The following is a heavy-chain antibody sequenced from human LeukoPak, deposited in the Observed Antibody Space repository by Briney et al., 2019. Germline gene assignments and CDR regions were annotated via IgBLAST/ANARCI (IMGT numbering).Heavy chain of an antibody. CDR2: IYHSGST. Sequence: SETLSLTCAVSGYSISSGYYWGWIRQPPGKGLEWIGSIYHSGSTYYNPSLKSRVTISVDTSKNQFSLKLSSVTAADTAVYYCARLTFGGVIVFDYWGQGTLVTVSS. V-gene: IGHV4-38-2*01. D-gene: IGHD3-16*02. CDR3: ARLTFGGVIVFDY. CDR1: GYSISSGYY. J-gene: IGHJ4*02.